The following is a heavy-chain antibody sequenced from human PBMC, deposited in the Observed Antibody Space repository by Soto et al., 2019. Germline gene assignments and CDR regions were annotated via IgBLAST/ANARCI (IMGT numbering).Heavy chain of an antibody. CDR2: ISGSGGST. CDR3: AKGTDRRYSSSWRQYNWFDP. CDR1: GFTFSSYA. J-gene: IGHJ5*02. D-gene: IGHD6-13*01. Sequence: LRLSCSASGFTFSSYAMHWVRQAPGKGLEYVSAISGSGGSTYYADSVKGRFTISRDNSKNTLYLQMNSLRAEDTAVYYCAKGTDRRYSSSWRQYNWFDPWGQGTLVTVSS. V-gene: IGHV3-64*04.